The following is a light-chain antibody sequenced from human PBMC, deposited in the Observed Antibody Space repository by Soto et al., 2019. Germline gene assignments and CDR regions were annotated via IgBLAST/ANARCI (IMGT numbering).Light chain of an antibody. CDR3: QSYASNLVV. V-gene: IGLV1-40*01. Sequence: QSVLTQPPSVSGAPGQRVTISCTGSSSNIGAGYDVHWYQQLPGTAPKLLIYGNSNRPSGVPDRFSGSKSGTSASLAITGLQAEDVADYYCQSYASNLVVYGGGTKLTVL. CDR1: SSNIGAGYD. CDR2: GNS. J-gene: IGLJ2*01.